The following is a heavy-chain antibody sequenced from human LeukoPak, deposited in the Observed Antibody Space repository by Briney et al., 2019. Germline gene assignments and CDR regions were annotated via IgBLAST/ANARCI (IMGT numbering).Heavy chain of an antibody. CDR2: INSDGRST. CDR1: GFTFSSYW. CDR3: ARDSGNYLDAFDI. J-gene: IGHJ3*02. Sequence: GWALRLSCAASGFTFSSYWLHWVRQAPGKGLGWVSRINSDGRSTSYADSVKGGSTISSDRHENKLYLHMNSLRAEDTDVYYCARDSGNYLDAFDIWGQGTMVTVSS. V-gene: IGHV3-74*01. D-gene: IGHD1-7*01.